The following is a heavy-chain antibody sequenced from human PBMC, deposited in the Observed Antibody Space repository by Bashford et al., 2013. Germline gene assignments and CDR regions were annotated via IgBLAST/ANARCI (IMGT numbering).Heavy chain of an antibody. D-gene: IGHD3-16*01. V-gene: IGHV3-30*18. CDR2: ISYDGSNK. J-gene: IGHJ4*02. CDR3: AKDAQGGYFDY. CDR1: GFTFSSYG. Sequence: RLSCAASGFTFSSYGMHWVRQAPGKGLEWVAVISYDGSNKYYADSVKGRFTISRDNSKNTLYLQMNSLRAEDTAVYYCAKDAQGGYFDYWGQGTLVTVSS.